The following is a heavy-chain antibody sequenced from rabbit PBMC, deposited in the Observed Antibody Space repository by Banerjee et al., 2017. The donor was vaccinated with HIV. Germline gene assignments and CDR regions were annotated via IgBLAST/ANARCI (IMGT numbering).Heavy chain of an antibody. CDR2: INTSTGNT. D-gene: IGHD3-1*01. CDR1: GFSFSNKGV. V-gene: IGHV1S45*01. CDR3: ARHVHWVGSDL. J-gene: IGHJ6*01. Sequence: QEQLKETGGGLVQPGGSLTLTCTASGFSFSNKGVMCWVRQAPGKGLEWIACINTSTGNTVYASWAKGRFTISKPSSTTVTLQMTSLTAADTATYFCARHVHWVGSDLWGQGTLVTVS.